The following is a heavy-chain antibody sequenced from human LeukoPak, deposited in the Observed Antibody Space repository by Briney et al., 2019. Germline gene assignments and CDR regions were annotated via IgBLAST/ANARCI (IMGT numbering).Heavy chain of an antibody. Sequence: VASVKVSCKASGYTFTSYGISWVRPAPRQGREWRGWIRAYNGNTHYAHKLQGRVTMTTHTSTTRAYMELRSLRSDDTAGYYCAGVVDTAMGGPSFDDWGQGTLVTVSS. CDR1: GYTFTSYG. D-gene: IGHD5-18*01. V-gene: IGHV1-18*01. J-gene: IGHJ4*02. CDR3: AGVVDTAMGGPSFDD. CDR2: IRAYNGNT.